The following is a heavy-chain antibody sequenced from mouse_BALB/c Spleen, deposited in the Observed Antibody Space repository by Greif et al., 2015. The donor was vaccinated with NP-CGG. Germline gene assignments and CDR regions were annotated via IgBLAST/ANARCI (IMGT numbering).Heavy chain of an antibody. CDR3: ARNYVGAMDY. Sequence: EVKVVESGGGLVKPGGSLKLSCEASGFTFSDYYMYWVRQTPEKRLEWVATISDGGSYTYYPDSVKGRFTISRDNAKNNLYLQMSSLKSEDTAMYYCARNYVGAMDYWGQGTSVTVSS. D-gene: IGHD1-1*01. V-gene: IGHV5-4*02. CDR2: ISDGGSYT. CDR1: GFTFSDYY. J-gene: IGHJ4*01.